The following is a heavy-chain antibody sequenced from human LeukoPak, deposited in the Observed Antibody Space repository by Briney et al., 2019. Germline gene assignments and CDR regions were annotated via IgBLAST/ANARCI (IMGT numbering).Heavy chain of an antibody. Sequence: GGSLRLSCAASGFTVSSYSMNWVRQAPGKGLEWVSYISSSSSTIYYADSVKGRFTISRDNAKNSLYLQMNSLRAEDTAVYYCARDTYNWNYGTYYYYGMDVWGQGTTVTVSS. V-gene: IGHV3-48*01. CDR1: GFTVSSYS. D-gene: IGHD1-7*01. CDR2: ISSSSSTI. CDR3: ARDTYNWNYGTYYYYGMDV. J-gene: IGHJ6*02.